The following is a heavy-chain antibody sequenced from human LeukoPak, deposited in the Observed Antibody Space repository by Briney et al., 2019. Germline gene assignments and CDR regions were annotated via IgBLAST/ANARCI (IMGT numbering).Heavy chain of an antibody. D-gene: IGHD5-12*01. CDR3: ARHTVGYRGYADAFDI. CDR1: GGSISSSSYY. Sequence: SETLSLTCTVSGGSISSSSYYWGWIRQPPGKGLEWIGSIYYSGSTYYNPSLKSRVTISVDTSKNQFSLKLSSVTAADTAVYYCARHTVGYRGYADAFDIWGQGTMVTVSS. J-gene: IGHJ3*02. V-gene: IGHV4-39*01. CDR2: IYYSGST.